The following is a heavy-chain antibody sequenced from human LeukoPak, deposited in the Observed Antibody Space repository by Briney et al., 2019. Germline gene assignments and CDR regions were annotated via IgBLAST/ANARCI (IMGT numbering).Heavy chain of an antibody. CDR2: ITNSGGST. CDR3: AKDFWEPFDY. CDR1: GFTFSSFA. V-gene: IGHV3-23*01. Sequence: GGSLRLSCAASGFTFSSFAMSWVRQAPGKGLEWVSAITNSGGSTYYADSVKGRFTISRDNSKNTLYLRMNSLRAEDTAVYYCAKDFWEPFDYWGQGTLVTVSS. D-gene: IGHD1-26*01. J-gene: IGHJ4*02.